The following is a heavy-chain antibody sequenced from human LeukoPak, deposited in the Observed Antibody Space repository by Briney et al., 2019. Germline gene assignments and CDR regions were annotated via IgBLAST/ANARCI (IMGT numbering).Heavy chain of an antibody. J-gene: IGHJ4*02. D-gene: IGHD6-13*01. CDR3: AREWSGGAAGGGTYYFDY. CDR2: IKQDGSEK. CDR1: GLTFSSYW. Sequence: GGSLRLSCAASGLTFSSYWMSWVRQAPGKGLEWVANIKQDGSEKYYVDSVKGRFTISRDNAKNSLYLQMNSLRAEDTAVYYCAREWSGGAAGGGTYYFDYWGQGTLVTVSS. V-gene: IGHV3-7*01.